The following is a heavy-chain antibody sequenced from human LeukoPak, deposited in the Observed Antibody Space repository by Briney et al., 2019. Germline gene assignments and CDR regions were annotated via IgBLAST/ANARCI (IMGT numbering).Heavy chain of an antibody. CDR3: AGDTGFCSGGSCYHNYFDY. V-gene: IGHV4-61*01. CDR2: IYYTGNT. Sequence: SETLSLTCTVSGGSVSSGSSYWSWIRQPPGKGLEWIGYIYYTGNTNYNPSLKSRVTISVDTSKNQFSLKLSSVTAADTAVYYCAGDTGFCSGGSCYHNYFDYWGQGTLVTVSS. CDR1: GGSVSSGSSY. D-gene: IGHD2-15*01. J-gene: IGHJ4*02.